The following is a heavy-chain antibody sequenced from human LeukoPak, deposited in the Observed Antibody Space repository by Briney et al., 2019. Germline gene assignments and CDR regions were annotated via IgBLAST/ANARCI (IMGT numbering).Heavy chain of an antibody. J-gene: IGHJ3*02. D-gene: IGHD4-17*01. CDR2: ISSSSSYT. Sequence: KPGGSLRLSCAASGFTFSSYSMNWVRQAPGKGLEWVSSISSSSSYTYYADSVKGRFTISRDNAKNSLYLQMNSLRAEDTAVYHCAGGGRGTTAFDIWGQGTMVTVSS. CDR3: AGGGRGTTAFDI. V-gene: IGHV3-21*01. CDR1: GFTFSSYS.